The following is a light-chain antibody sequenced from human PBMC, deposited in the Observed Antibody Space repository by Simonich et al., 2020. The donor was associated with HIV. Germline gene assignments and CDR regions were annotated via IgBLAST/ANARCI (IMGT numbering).Light chain of an antibody. CDR2: DVS. Sequence: QSALTQPASVSGSPGQSITISCTGTSSDVGGYNYVSWYQQHPGKAPKLMIYDVSNRHSGVSTRVSGSKSGNTASLTISGLQAEDEADYYCSSYTSSSTVVFGGGTKLTVL. V-gene: IGLV2-14*03. CDR1: SSDVGGYNY. J-gene: IGLJ2*01. CDR3: SSYTSSSTVV.